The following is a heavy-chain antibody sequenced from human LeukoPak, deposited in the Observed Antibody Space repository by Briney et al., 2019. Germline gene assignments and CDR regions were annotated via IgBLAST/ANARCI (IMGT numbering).Heavy chain of an antibody. J-gene: IGHJ4*02. V-gene: IGHV4-34*01. CDR2: INHGGGT. CDR3: ARNDYYLDS. CDR1: GGSFSGYY. D-gene: IGHD3-3*01. Sequence: PSETLSLTCAVYGGSFSGYYWSWTRQPPGKGLEWIGEINHGGGTNYNPSLKSRVTISVDTSKNQFSLNVNSVTAADTAVYYCARNDYYLDSWGQGTLVTVSS.